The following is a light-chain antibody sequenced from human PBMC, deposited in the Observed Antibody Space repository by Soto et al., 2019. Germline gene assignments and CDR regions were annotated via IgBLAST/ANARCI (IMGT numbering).Light chain of an antibody. CDR2: GVR. J-gene: IGLJ1*01. CDR3: SSFTTARLYV. V-gene: IGLV2-14*01. CDR1: SNDIGAYNY. Sequence: QSALTQPTSVSGSPGQSITISCTGNSNDIGAYNYVSWYQQHPGKAPRLLIHGVRNRPPGISSRFSASKSGLTASLTISGLLPEDEADYFCSSFTTARLYVFGRGTKVTVL.